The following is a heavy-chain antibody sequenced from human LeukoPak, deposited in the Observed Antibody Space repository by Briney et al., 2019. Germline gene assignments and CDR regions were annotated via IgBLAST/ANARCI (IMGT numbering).Heavy chain of an antibody. CDR1: GFTFSGYA. J-gene: IGHJ4*02. CDR3: AKGLVTGSLDY. V-gene: IGHV3-23*01. Sequence: PGGSLRLSCAASGFTFSGYAMTWVRQAPGKGLEWVSSISSSGGSTYYADSVKGRFTISRDNSKNTLYLQMNSLRAEDTAIYYCAKGLVTGSLDYWGQGTLVTVSS. CDR2: ISSSGGST. D-gene: IGHD3-10*01.